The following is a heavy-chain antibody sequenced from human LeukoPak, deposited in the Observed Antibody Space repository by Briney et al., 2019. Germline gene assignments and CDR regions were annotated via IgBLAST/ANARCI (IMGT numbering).Heavy chain of an antibody. CDR1: GFTFDGYV. D-gene: IGHD5-24*01. CDR2: IKQDGSEK. V-gene: IGHV3-7*01. J-gene: IGHJ6*03. CDR3: AREYGGYNYAGYYYYYMDV. Sequence: QSGGSLRLSCEASGFTFDGYVMSWVRQAPGKGLEWVANIKQDGSEKYYVDSVKGRFTISRDNAKNSLYLQMNSLRAEDTAVYYCAREYGGYNYAGYYYYYMDVWGKGTTVTVSS.